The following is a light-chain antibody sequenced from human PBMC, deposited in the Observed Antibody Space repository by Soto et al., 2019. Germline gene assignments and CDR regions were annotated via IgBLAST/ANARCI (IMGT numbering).Light chain of an antibody. CDR1: SSDVGAYNF. J-gene: IGLJ2*01. CDR2: EVN. V-gene: IGLV2-8*01. Sequence: QSALTQPPSASGSPGQSVTISCTGTSSDVGAYNFVSWYQQHPGKAPKLMIYEVNKRPSGVPDRFSGSKSGSTASLTVSGLQAEDEADYFCSSYAGSTNFVVFGGGTKVTVL. CDR3: SSYAGSTNFVV.